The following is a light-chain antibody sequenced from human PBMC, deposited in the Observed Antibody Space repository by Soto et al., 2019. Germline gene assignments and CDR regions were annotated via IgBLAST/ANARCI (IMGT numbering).Light chain of an antibody. Sequence: EIVLTQSPATLSLSPGERATLSCRASQSVSSYSAWYQQKPGQAPRLLIYDTSNRATGIPARFSGSGSGTDFTLTISGLEREDFAVYYCQQRSNWQYTFGLGTRLEIK. CDR3: QQRSNWQYT. J-gene: IGKJ2*01. V-gene: IGKV3-11*01. CDR2: DTS. CDR1: QSVSSY.